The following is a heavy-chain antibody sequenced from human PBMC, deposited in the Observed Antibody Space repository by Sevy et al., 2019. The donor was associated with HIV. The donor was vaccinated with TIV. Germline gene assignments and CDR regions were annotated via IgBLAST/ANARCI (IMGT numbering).Heavy chain of an antibody. Sequence: GSLRLSCAASGFTFSDHYMDWVRQAPGKGLEWVGRTRNKANSYTTEYAASVKGRFTISRDDSKNSLYLQMNSLKTEDTAVYYCARSVYSSGWYTDFDYWGQGTLVTVSS. V-gene: IGHV3-72*01. J-gene: IGHJ4*02. CDR3: ARSVYSSGWYTDFDY. CDR1: GFTFSDHY. CDR2: TRNKANSYTT. D-gene: IGHD6-19*01.